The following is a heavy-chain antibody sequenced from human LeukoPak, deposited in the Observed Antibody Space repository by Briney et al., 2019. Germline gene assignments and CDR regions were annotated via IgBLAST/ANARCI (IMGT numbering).Heavy chain of an antibody. V-gene: IGHV4-39*01. D-gene: IGHD3-10*01. CDR2: IYYSGST. Sequence: SVTLSLTCTVSGGSISSSSYYWGWIRQPPGKGLEWIGSIYYSGSTYYNPSLKSRVTISVDTSKNQFSLKLSSVTAADTAVYYCARPEGYFGSGSYSHWFDPWGQGTLVTVSS. CDR1: GGSISSSSYY. J-gene: IGHJ5*02. CDR3: ARPEGYFGSGSYSHWFDP.